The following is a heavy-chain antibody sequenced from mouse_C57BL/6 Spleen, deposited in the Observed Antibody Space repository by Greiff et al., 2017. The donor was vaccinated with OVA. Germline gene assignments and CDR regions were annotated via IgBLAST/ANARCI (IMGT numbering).Heavy chain of an antibody. D-gene: IGHD2-2*01. CDR2: IHPNSGST. CDR1: GYTFTSYW. CDR3: ARDLLWLRRDY. Sequence: QVQLKQPGAELVKPGASVKLSCKASGYTFTSYWMHWVKQRPGQGLEWIGMIHPNSGSTNYNEKFKSKATLTVDKSSSTAYMQLSSLTSEDSAVYYCARDLLWLRRDYWGQGTTLTVSS. J-gene: IGHJ2*01. V-gene: IGHV1-64*01.